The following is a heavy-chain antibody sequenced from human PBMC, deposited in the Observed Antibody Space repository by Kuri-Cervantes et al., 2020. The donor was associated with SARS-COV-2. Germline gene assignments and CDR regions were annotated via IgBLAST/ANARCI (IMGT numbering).Heavy chain of an antibody. CDR1: GFTFNNYA. CDR3: AREAVVPAAKTYNWNYVRYGMDV. CDR2: INPDGSYT. D-gene: IGHD2-2*01. Sequence: GESLKISCAASGFTFNNYAMTWVRQAPGKGLVWVSRINPDGSYTNNADSVKGRFTLSRDNSKSTLYLQMNSLRAEDTAVYYCAREAVVPAAKTYNWNYVRYGMDVWGQGTTVTVSS. V-gene: IGHV3-74*01. J-gene: IGHJ6*02.